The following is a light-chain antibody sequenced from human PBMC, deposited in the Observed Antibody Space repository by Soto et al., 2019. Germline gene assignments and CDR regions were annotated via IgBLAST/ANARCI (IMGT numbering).Light chain of an antibody. CDR2: AAS. J-gene: IGKJ5*01. CDR1: QSIRSY. CDR3: QQSYSTPFI. V-gene: IGKV1-39*01. Sequence: DIQMTQSPSSLSASVGHRVTITGPSSQSIRSYLNWYQQEPGKAPRLLIYAASSLQSGVPSRFSGSGSGTDCTLTISSLQPEDFATYYCQQSYSTPFILGQGTRLEIK.